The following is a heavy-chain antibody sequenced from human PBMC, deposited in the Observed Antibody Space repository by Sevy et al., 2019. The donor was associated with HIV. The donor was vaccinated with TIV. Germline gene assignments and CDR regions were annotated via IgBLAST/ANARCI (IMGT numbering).Heavy chain of an antibody. V-gene: IGHV4-39*01. CDR2: IYYSRST. Sequence: SETLSLTCTVSGGSISSSSYYWGWIRQPPGKGLEWIGSIYYSRSTYYNPSLKSRVTISVDTSKNQFSLKLSSVTAADTAVYYCARHAKYYDILTGYSIHPNNWFDPWGQGTLVTVSS. D-gene: IGHD3-9*01. CDR1: GGSISSSSYY. J-gene: IGHJ5*02. CDR3: ARHAKYYDILTGYSIHPNNWFDP.